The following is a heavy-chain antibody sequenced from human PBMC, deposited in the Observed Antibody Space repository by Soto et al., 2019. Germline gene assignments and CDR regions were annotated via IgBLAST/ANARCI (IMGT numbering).Heavy chain of an antibody. CDR3: ATRDYCLSAACREGYFGMDV. CDR2: ISGSGGST. J-gene: IGHJ6*02. D-gene: IGHD2-15*01. V-gene: IGHV3-23*01. CDR1: GFTFSNYT. Sequence: EVQLLESGGGLVQPGGSRRLSCAASGFTFSNYTMTWVRQAPGMGLEWVSSISGSGGSTYYADSVKGRFTISRDNAKDTVYLQMNSLRAKDTAIDDCATRDYCLSAACREGYFGMDVWGQGTPVTVSS.